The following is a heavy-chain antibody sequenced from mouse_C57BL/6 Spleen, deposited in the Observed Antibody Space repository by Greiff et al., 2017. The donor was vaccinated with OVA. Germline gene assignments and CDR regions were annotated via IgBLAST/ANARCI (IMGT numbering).Heavy chain of an antibody. CDR2: IYPGDGDT. J-gene: IGHJ2*01. CDR1: GYAFSSSW. Sequence: LQESGPELVKPGASVKISCKASGYAFSSSWMNWVKQRPGKGLEWIGRIYPGDGDTNYNGKFKGKATLTADKSSSTAYMQLSSLTSEDSAVYFCAREGYYYGSSYGGYFDYWGQGTTLTVSS. D-gene: IGHD1-1*01. CDR3: AREGYYYGSSYGGYFDY. V-gene: IGHV1-82*01.